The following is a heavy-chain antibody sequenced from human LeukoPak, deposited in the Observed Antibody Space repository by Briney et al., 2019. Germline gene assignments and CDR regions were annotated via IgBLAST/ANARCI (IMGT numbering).Heavy chain of an antibody. J-gene: IGHJ4*02. CDR3: ARDPWVAAAPIDY. CDR2: IIPILGIA. D-gene: IGHD6-13*01. Sequence: ASVKVSCNASGGTFSSYAISWVQQAPGQGLEWMGRIIPILGIANYAQKFQGRVTITADKSTSTAYMELSSLRSEDTAVYYCARDPWVAAAPIDYWGQGTLVTVSS. CDR1: GGTFSSYA. V-gene: IGHV1-69*04.